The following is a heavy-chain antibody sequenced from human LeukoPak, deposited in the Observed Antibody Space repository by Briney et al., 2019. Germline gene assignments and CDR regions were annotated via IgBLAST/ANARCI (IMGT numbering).Heavy chain of an antibody. CDR1: GFTFNTYS. D-gene: IGHD6-6*01. CDR2: ISISSTYI. V-gene: IGHV3-21*01. CDR3: ARDRGVAARPGGFYYYYYMDV. Sequence: GGSLRLSCAGFGFTFNTYSMNWVRQAPGKGLEWVSSISISSTYIHYADSVKGRFTISRDNAKNSLYLQMNSLRAEDTAVYYCARDRGVAARPGGFYYYYYMDVWGKGTTVTVSS. J-gene: IGHJ6*03.